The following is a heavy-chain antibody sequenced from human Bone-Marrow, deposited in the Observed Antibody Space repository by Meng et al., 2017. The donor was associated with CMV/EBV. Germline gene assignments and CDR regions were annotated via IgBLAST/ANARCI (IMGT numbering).Heavy chain of an antibody. CDR1: GFTFSSYA. CDR3: AKGGYYYGSIRFDP. D-gene: IGHD3-10*01. CDR2: ISGSGGST. Sequence: GESLKISCAASGFTFSSYAMSWVRQAPGKGLEWVSAISGSGGSTYYADSVKGRFTISRDNSKNTLYLQMNSLRAEDTAVYYCAKGGYYYGSIRFDPWGQGTLVTVSS. V-gene: IGHV3-23*01. J-gene: IGHJ5*02.